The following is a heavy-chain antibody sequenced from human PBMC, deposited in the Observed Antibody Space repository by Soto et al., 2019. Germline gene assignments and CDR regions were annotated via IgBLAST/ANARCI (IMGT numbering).Heavy chain of an antibody. CDR3: ARVKPWFDP. Sequence: NPSETLSLTCTVSGGSINSYYWSWIRQPPGKGLEWIGYIYYSGSTNYNPSLKSRVTISVDTSKNQFSLKLSSVTAADTAVYYCARVKPWFDPWGQGTLVTVSS. CDR2: IYYSGST. V-gene: IGHV4-59*01. J-gene: IGHJ5*02. CDR1: GGSINSYY.